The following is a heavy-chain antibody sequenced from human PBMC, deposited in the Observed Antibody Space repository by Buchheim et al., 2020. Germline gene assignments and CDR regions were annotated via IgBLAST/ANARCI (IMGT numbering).Heavy chain of an antibody. Sequence: EVQLVESGGGLVKPGGSLTLSCAASGFTFSTYTMNWVRQAPGKGLEWVASISGSSNYIYHADSVTGRFAVSRDNAKKSLYLQMNSLRAEDTAVYYCARGYSSSSFYYYGMDVWGQGTT. CDR2: ISGSSNYI. CDR3: ARGYSSSSFYYYGMDV. J-gene: IGHJ6*02. V-gene: IGHV3-21*02. CDR1: GFTFSTYT. D-gene: IGHD6-6*01.